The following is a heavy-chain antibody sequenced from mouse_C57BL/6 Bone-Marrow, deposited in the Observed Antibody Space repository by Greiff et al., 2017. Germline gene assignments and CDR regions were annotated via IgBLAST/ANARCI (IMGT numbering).Heavy chain of an antibody. CDR3: ACDYCSGRAYFDY. J-gene: IGHJ2*01. CDR2: IFPGSGST. Sequence: VQLQQSGPELVRPGASVKISCKAPGYTFTSYWMQWVRQRPGQGLEWIGEIFPGSGSTYYNQKFKGKATLTVDTSSSTAYMQLSSLTSEDSAVYFCACDYCSGRAYFDYGGQGTTLTVS. CDR1: GYTFTSYW. D-gene: IGHD1-1*01. V-gene: IGHV1-56*01.